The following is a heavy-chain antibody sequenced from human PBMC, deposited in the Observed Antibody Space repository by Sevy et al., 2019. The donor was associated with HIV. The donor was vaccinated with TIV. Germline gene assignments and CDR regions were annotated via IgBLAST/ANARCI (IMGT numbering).Heavy chain of an antibody. CDR1: GGSFSGYY. J-gene: IGHJ3*02. D-gene: IGHD2-2*01. CDR3: ARHCSSTSCSHAFDI. Sequence: SETLSLTCAVYGGSFSGYYWSWIRQPPGKGLEWIGEINHSGSTNYNPSLKSRVTISVDTSKNQFSLKLSSVTAADTAVYYCARHCSSTSCSHAFDIWGQGTTVTVSS. CDR2: INHSGST. V-gene: IGHV4-34*01.